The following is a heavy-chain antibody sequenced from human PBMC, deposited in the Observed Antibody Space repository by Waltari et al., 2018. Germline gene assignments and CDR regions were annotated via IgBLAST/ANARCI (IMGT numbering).Heavy chain of an antibody. D-gene: IGHD3-3*02. V-gene: IGHV4-39*01. CDR3: ARFSKSANWIDP. CDR2: ISYSGIT. J-gene: IGHJ5*02. Sequence: QLQLQESGPGLVKPSETLSLTCPVSGGSISSSGSYWGWIRQPPGKGLEWIGSISYSGITYYNTSLMSRVTISVDTSKNQFSLKLTSVIAAETAVFYCARFSKSANWIDPWGQGTLVTVSS. CDR1: GGSISSSGSY.